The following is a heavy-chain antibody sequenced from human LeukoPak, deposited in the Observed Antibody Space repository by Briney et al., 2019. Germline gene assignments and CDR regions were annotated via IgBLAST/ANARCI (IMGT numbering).Heavy chain of an antibody. D-gene: IGHD3-22*01. CDR2: IYYSGST. J-gene: IGHJ4*02. CDR3: ARITYYYDSRGYLWEPIDY. Sequence: SETLSLTCTVSGGSISSYYWSWIRQPPGKGLEWIGYIYYSGSTNYNPSLKSRVTISVDTSKNQFSLKLSSVTAADTAVYYCARITYYYDSRGYLWEPIDYWGQGTLVTVSS. V-gene: IGHV4-59*01. CDR1: GGSISSYY.